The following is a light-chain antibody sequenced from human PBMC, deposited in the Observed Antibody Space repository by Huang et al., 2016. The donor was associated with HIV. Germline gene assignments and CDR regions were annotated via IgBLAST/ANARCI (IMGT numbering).Light chain of an antibody. CDR2: DAS. V-gene: IGKV3-15*01. J-gene: IGKJ3*01. CDR3: QQYDNWPPFT. Sequence: EIVMTQSPGTLSVSPGERATLSCRASQSDRSNLAWYQQKPGQAPRLLIYDASTRATGVPARFSGSGSGTQFTLSISSLQSEDFAVYYCQQYDNWPPFTFGPGTKVDIK. CDR1: QSDRSN.